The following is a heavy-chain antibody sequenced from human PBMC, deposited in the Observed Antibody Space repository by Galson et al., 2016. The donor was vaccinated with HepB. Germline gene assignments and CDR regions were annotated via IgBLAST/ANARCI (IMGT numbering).Heavy chain of an antibody. Sequence: SLRLSCAASGFTFRIYHMTWVRQAPGKGLEWVSAISSGGSTYYADSVKGRFSISRDNSKNILYLQMNSLRVEDTAVYYCALRDGDMQPSDYWGQGTLVTVPS. V-gene: IGHV3-23*01. CDR3: ALRDGDMQPSDY. D-gene: IGHD5-24*01. CDR1: GFTFRIYH. CDR2: ISSGGST. J-gene: IGHJ4*02.